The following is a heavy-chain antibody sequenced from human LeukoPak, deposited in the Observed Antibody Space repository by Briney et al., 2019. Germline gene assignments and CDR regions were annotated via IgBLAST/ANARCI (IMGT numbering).Heavy chain of an antibody. J-gene: IGHJ4*02. CDR2: INHSGST. V-gene: IGHV4-34*01. Sequence: SETLSLTCAVYGGSFSGYYWSWIRQPPGKGLEWIGEINHSGSTNYNPSLKSRVTISVDTSKNQFSLKLSSVTAADTAVYYCARGRGLRYFDWLLWPQIAFDYWGQGTLVTVSS. D-gene: IGHD3-9*01. CDR3: ARGRGLRYFDWLLWPQIAFDY. CDR1: GGSFSGYY.